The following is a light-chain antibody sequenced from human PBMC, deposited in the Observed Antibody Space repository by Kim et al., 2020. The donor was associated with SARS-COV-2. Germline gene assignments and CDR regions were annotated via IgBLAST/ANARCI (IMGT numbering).Light chain of an antibody. CDR3: QQRYSWPLT. CDR1: QSVRSY. V-gene: IGKV3-11*01. CDR2: DVS. Sequence: EIVLTQSPATLSLSPGERATLSCGASQSVRSYLAWFQQKPGQAPRVLIYDVSNRATGIPARFSGSGSGTDFTLTISSLEPEDFAVYYCQQRYSWPLTFGGGTTVEIK. J-gene: IGKJ4*01.